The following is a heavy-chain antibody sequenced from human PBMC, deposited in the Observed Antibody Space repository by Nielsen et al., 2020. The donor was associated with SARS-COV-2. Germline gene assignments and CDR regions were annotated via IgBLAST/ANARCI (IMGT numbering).Heavy chain of an antibody. D-gene: IGHD6-19*01. CDR1: GFTFDDYA. Sequence: GGSLRLSCAASGFTFDDYAMHWVRQAPGKGLEWVSGISWNSGSIGYADSVKGRFTISRDNAKNSLYLQMNSLRAEDTALYYCARGKTVAGTVGWGYYYYYMDVWGKGTTVTVSS. CDR2: ISWNSGSI. J-gene: IGHJ6*03. CDR3: ARGKTVAGTVGWGYYYYYMDV. V-gene: IGHV3-9*01.